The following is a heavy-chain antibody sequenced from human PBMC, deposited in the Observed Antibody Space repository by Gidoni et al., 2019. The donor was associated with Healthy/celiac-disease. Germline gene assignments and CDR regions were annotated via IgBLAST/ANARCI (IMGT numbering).Heavy chain of an antibody. J-gene: IGHJ4*02. CDR1: VYTFPSYG. D-gene: IGHD3-22*01. CDR2: ISAYNGNT. V-gene: IGHV1-18*01. Sequence: VQLVPSGAAVTKPVASVTASCKASVYTFPSYGISWVRQAPGQGLEWMGWISAYNGNTNYEQKLQGRVTRTTDTATSTAYMELRSLRSDDTAVYYWARVYYDSSGYYTRGAFVDYWGQGTLVTVSS. CDR3: ARVYYDSSGYYTRGAFVDY.